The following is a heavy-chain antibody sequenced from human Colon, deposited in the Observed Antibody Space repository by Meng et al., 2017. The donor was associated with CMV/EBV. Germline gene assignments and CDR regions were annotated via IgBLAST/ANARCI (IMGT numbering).Heavy chain of an antibody. Sequence: QVQVRESGPGLVKPSETLSLSCTVSGGSISSYYWSWIRQPAGKGLEWIGRIYPSGFPKYKPSLESRVTMSADTSKNQISLKLTSVTAADTAVYYCARAQYTYGYWIFDYWGQGTLVTVSS. V-gene: IGHV4-4*07. D-gene: IGHD5-18*01. CDR3: ARAQYTYGYWIFDY. CDR2: IYPSGFP. J-gene: IGHJ4*02. CDR1: GGSISSYY.